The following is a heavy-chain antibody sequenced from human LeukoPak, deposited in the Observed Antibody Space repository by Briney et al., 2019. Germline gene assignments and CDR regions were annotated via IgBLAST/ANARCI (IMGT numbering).Heavy chain of an antibody. D-gene: IGHD3-10*01. CDR3: ARVGLGGWYFDL. Sequence: GGSLRLSFTASGFTFGDYAMSWFRQAPGKGLEWVSTIGGSGITTFYADSVKGRFTISRDNSKNAVFLQVNSLRAEDMAIYYCARVGLGGWYFDLWGRGTLVTVSS. CDR2: IGGSGITT. V-gene: IGHV3-23*01. J-gene: IGHJ2*01. CDR1: GFTFGDYA.